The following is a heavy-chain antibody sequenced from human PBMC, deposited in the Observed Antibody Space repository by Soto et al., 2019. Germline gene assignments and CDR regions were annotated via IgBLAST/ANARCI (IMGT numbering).Heavy chain of an antibody. Sequence: SETLSLTCTVSGGSISSDDYYCSWIRQPPGKGLEWIGYIYYNGRTDYNPSLKSRDIISIDTSKNQFSLNLNSVSAADTAVYYGGRDRSNWPDYFEYWGQETLVEVSS. CDR1: GGSISSDDYY. CDR3: GRDRSNWPDYFEY. V-gene: IGHV4-30-4*01. CDR2: IYYNGRT. J-gene: IGHJ4*01. D-gene: IGHD6-13*01.